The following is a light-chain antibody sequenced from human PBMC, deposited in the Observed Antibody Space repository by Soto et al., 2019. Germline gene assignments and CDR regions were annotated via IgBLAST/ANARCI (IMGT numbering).Light chain of an antibody. CDR2: RAS. V-gene: IGKV1-5*03. J-gene: IGKJ1*01. CDR3: QQYNSYSWT. Sequence: DIQMTQSPSTLSASVGDSVTTTCRASQSISSWLAWYQQEPGKAPKLLISRASTLQSGVPSRFSGSGSGTEFTLTISSLQPDDSATYYCQQYNSYSWTFGQGTKVDI. CDR1: QSISSW.